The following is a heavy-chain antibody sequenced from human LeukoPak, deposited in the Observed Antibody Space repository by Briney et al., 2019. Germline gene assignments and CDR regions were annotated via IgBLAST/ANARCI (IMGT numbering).Heavy chain of an antibody. CDR2: ISSNGGST. CDR3: VKDRGLYSSSSTGDY. CDR1: GFTFSSYA. D-gene: IGHD6-6*01. Sequence: GGSLRLSCSASGFTFSSYAMHWVRQAPGEGLEYVSAISSNGGSTYYADSVKGRFTISRDNSKNTLYLQMSSLRAEDTAVYYCVKDRGLYSSSSTGDYWGQGTLVTVSS. V-gene: IGHV3-64D*06. J-gene: IGHJ4*02.